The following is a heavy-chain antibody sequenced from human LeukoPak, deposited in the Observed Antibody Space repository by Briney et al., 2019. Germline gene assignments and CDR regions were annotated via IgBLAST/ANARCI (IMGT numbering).Heavy chain of an antibody. V-gene: IGHV3-48*03. J-gene: IGHJ4*02. Sequence: PGGSLRLSCAASGFTFSSYEMNWVRQAPGKGLEWVSYIDSSGSNIHYSDSVKGRFTISRDNSKNTLYLQMNSLRAEDTAVYYCARRAGAYSHPYDYWGQGTLVTVSS. CDR1: GFTFSSYE. CDR2: IDSSGSNI. CDR3: ARRAGAYSHPYDY. D-gene: IGHD4/OR15-4a*01.